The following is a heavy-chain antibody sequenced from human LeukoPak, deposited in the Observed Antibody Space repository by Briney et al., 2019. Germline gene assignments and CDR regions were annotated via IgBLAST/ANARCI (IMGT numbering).Heavy chain of an antibody. CDR2: INPSGGST. J-gene: IGHJ5*02. CDR3: ARDHYYGSGSLYQYWFDP. Sequence: ASVKVSCKASGYTFTSYYMHWVRQAPGQGLEWMGIINPSGGSTSYAQRFQGRVTMTRDTSTSTVYMELSSLRSEDTAVYYCARDHYYGSGSLYQYWFDPWGQGTLVTVSS. V-gene: IGHV1-46*01. CDR1: GYTFTSYY. D-gene: IGHD3-10*01.